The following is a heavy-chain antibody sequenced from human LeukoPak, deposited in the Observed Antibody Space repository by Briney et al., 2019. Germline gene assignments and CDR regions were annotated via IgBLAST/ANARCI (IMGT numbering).Heavy chain of an antibody. Sequence: ASVKVSCKASGYTFTSYYMHWVRQAPGQGLEWVGIINPSGGSTNYAQKFQGRVTMTRDMSTSTVYMELSSLTSEDTAVYYCASPKTYYDYVWGSSPDAFDIWGQGTMVTVSS. CDR2: INPSGGST. CDR3: ASPKTYYDYVWGSSPDAFDI. D-gene: IGHD3-16*01. J-gene: IGHJ3*02. V-gene: IGHV1-46*01. CDR1: GYTFTSYY.